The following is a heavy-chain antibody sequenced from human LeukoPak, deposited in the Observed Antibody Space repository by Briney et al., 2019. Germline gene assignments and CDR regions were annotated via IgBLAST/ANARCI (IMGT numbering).Heavy chain of an antibody. D-gene: IGHD3-10*01. CDR3: ARDSSYYGSGSFSD. V-gene: IGHV3-48*03. CDR2: ISSSGSTI. J-gene: IGHJ4*02. Sequence: PGGSLRLSCAASGFTFSSYEMNWVRQAPGKGLEWVSYISSSGSTIYYADSVKGRFTISRDNAKNSLYLQMNSLRAEDTAVYYCARDSSYYGSGSFSDWDQGTLVTVSS. CDR1: GFTFSSYE.